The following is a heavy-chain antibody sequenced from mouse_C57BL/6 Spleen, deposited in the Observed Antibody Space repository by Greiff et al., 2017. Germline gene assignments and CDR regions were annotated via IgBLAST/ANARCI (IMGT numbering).Heavy chain of an antibody. Sequence: VQLQESGAELARPGASVKLSCKASGYTFTSYGISWVKQRTGQGLEWIGEIYPRSGNTYYNEKFKGKATLTADKSSSTAYMELRSLTSEDSAVYFCASYYGSIYAMDYWGQGTSVTVSS. CDR3: ASYYGSIYAMDY. V-gene: IGHV1-81*01. J-gene: IGHJ4*01. CDR1: GYTFTSYG. D-gene: IGHD1-1*01. CDR2: IYPRSGNT.